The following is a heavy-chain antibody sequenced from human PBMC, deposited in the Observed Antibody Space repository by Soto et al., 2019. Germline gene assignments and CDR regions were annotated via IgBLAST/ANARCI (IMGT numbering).Heavy chain of an antibody. CDR1: GFSLTTSGVG. J-gene: IGHJ4*02. D-gene: IGHD3-3*01. Sequence: QITLNESGPTQVKPKQTLTLTCTFSGFSLTTSGVGVGWIRQSPGKAPEWLALIYWDDDKRYSPSLKGRLTITKDTSKNQVVLTMADMDPSYTATYYCAHRVLRTVFGLGTTNALYFDFWGQGTPVAVSS. V-gene: IGHV2-5*02. CDR2: IYWDDDK. CDR3: AHRVLRTVFGLGTTNALYFDF.